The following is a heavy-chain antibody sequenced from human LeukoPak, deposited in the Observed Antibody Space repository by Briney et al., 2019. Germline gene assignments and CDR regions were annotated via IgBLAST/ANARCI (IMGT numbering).Heavy chain of an antibody. J-gene: IGHJ2*01. Sequence: PGGSLRLSCAASGFTFSSYWMHWVRQAPGKGLVWVPPINPDGTVTTYADSVKGRFTISRDNAKNTLYLQMNSLRVEDTAVYYCVRDSPSGFFDLWGRGTLVTVSS. CDR1: GFTFSSYW. CDR2: INPDGTVT. D-gene: IGHD6-19*01. V-gene: IGHV3-74*01. CDR3: VRDSPSGFFDL.